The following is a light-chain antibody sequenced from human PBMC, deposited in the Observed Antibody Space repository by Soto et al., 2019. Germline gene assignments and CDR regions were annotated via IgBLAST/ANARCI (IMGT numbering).Light chain of an antibody. J-gene: IGLJ1*01. Sequence: QSVLTQPASVSGSPGQSITISCTGTNGDVGSYDLVSWYQRYPGEAPKLIIYEVNKRPSGISNRFSGSKSGNTASLTISWLRAEDEADYYCSSYTSSSTLYVFGTGTKLTVL. CDR1: NGDVGSYDL. CDR3: SSYTSSSTLYV. V-gene: IGLV2-14*02. CDR2: EVN.